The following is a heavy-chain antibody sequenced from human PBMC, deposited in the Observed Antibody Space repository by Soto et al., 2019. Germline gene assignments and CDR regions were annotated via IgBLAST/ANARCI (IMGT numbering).Heavy chain of an antibody. J-gene: IGHJ3*02. D-gene: IGHD2-21*01. CDR1: GGSISSYY. CDR2: IYYSGST. Sequence: SETLSLTCTVSGGSISSYYWSWIRQPPGKGLEWIGYIYYSGSTNYNPSLKSRVTTSVDTSKNQFSLKLSSVTAADTAVYYCARTRFPDAFDIWGQGTMVTVSS. V-gene: IGHV4-59*12. CDR3: ARTRFPDAFDI.